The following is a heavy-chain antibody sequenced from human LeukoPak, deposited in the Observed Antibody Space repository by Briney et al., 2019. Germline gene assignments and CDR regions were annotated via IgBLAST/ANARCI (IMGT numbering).Heavy chain of an antibody. CDR3: TIIPNVILFTHYFEY. D-gene: IGHD2-21*01. Sequence: SVKVSCKASGGVFTTYAISWVRQAPGRGLEWMGSIIPFLGTTNYAQKFQGRVTITADEPTRTAYMELTYVRSDDTAVYYCTIIPNVILFTHYFEYWGQGTLVTVSS. CDR2: IIPFLGTT. J-gene: IGHJ4*02. V-gene: IGHV1-69*11. CDR1: GGVFTTYA.